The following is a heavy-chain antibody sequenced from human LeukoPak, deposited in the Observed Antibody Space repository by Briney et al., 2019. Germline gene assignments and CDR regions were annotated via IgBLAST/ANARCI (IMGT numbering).Heavy chain of an antibody. J-gene: IGHJ3*02. D-gene: IGHD6-19*01. CDR1: GFSFDDYG. CDR3: AKDRASGWPNAFDI. Sequence: GGSLRLSCAASGFSFDDYGMNWVRQAPGKGLEWVSAISGSGGSTYYADSVKGRFTISRDNSKNTLYLQMNSLRAEDTAVYYCAKDRASGWPNAFDIWGQGTMVTVSS. V-gene: IGHV3-23*01. CDR2: ISGSGGST.